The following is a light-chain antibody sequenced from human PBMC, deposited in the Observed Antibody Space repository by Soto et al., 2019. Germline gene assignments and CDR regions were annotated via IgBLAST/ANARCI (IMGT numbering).Light chain of an antibody. V-gene: IGKV3-15*01. J-gene: IGKJ1*01. CDR2: GAS. Sequence: EIVLTQSPATLSLSPGERATLSCSASQSVGSNLAWYQQKPGQAPRLLIYGASTRATGIPARFSGSGSGTQTKLTLSSLHSEDDAISFCHQYNHWPRDRTFGQGTKVEIK. CDR3: HQYNHWPRDRT. CDR1: QSVGSN.